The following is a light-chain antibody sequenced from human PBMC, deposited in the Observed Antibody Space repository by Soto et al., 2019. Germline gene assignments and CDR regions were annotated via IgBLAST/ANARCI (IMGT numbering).Light chain of an antibody. J-gene: IGLJ3*02. Sequence: QSVLTQSPSASASLGASVKLTCTLSSGHSSYAIAWHQQQTEKGPRYLMKLNSDGSHNKGDGIPDRISGSRSGAERYLTISSLQSEDEADYYCQTWGTGIVVFGAGTKLTVL. CDR3: QTWGTGIVV. CDR1: SGHSSYA. CDR2: LNSDGSH. V-gene: IGLV4-69*01.